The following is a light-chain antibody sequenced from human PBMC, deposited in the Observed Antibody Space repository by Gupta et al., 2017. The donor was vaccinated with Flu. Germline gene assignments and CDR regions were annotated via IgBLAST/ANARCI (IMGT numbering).Light chain of an antibody. CDR2: DAS. V-gene: IGKV1-39*01. Sequence: PSSLSASLGDRVTITCRASQSINSYLDWYLQKPGKAPKLLIYDASSLDSGVPSRFSGSGSGTDFTLTIGSLQPEDFATYYCQQSDSSPYTFGQGTKVETK. J-gene: IGKJ2*01. CDR1: QSINSY. CDR3: QQSDSSPYT.